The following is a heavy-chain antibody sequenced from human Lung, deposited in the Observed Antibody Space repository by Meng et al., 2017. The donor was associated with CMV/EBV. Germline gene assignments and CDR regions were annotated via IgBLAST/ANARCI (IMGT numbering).Heavy chain of an antibody. CDR2: ISTYNGDT. CDR1: GYTITHYG. CDR3: ARRPCGGDCNRLWYFDL. Sequence: ASVXVSXKASGYTITHYGLGWVRQAPGQGLEWMGWISTYNGDTNYAQNLQGRVSMTTDTSTSTAYLELGSLRSGDTAVYYCARRPCGGDCNRLWYFDLWGRGTXVNVYS. V-gene: IGHV1-18*01. D-gene: IGHD2-21*01. J-gene: IGHJ2*01.